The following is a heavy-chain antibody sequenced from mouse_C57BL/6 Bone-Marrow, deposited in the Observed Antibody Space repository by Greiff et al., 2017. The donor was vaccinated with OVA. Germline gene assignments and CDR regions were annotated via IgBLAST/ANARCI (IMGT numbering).Heavy chain of an antibody. D-gene: IGHD1-1*01. CDR3: ARSLYYYGSRYWYFDV. Sequence: VQLQQSGPVLVKPGASVKMSCKASGYTFTDYYMNWVKQSHGKSLEWIGVINPYNGGTSYNQKFKGKATLTVDKSSSTAYMELNSLTSEDSAVYYCARSLYYYGSRYWYFDVWGTGTTVTVSS. J-gene: IGHJ1*03. CDR2: INPYNGGT. CDR1: GYTFTDYY. V-gene: IGHV1-19*01.